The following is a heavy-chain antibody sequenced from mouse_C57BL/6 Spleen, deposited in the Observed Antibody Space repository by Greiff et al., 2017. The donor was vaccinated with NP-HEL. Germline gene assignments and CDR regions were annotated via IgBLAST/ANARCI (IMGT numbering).Heavy chain of an antibody. D-gene: IGHD2-4*01. CDR2: INYDGSST. Sequence: EVQLVESEGGLVQPGSSMKLSCTASGFTFSDYYMAWVRQVPEKGLEWVANINYDGSSTYYLDSLKSRFIISRDNAKNILYLQMSSLKSEDTATYYFARFDYDYDQYYFDYWGQGTTLTVSS. J-gene: IGHJ2*01. CDR1: GFTFSDYY. V-gene: IGHV5-16*01. CDR3: ARFDYDYDQYYFDY.